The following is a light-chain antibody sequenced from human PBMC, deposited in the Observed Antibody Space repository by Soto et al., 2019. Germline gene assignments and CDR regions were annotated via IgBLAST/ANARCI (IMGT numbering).Light chain of an antibody. J-gene: IGKJ3*01. CDR2: GAS. V-gene: IGKV3-20*01. CDR3: QHYASSPPGFT. Sequence: EIVLTQSPGTLSLFPGERATLSCRASQRVSSTYFAWYRQKPGQPPRLLIYGASKSATGVPDRVSGSGSETDFPLTISSLEREYFAVYYCQHYASSPPGFTFGPGTTVDIK. CDR1: QRVSSTY.